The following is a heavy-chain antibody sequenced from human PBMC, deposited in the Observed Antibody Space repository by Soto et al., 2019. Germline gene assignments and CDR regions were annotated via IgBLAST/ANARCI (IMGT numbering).Heavy chain of an antibody. J-gene: IGHJ6*02. V-gene: IGHV5-51*01. CDR1: GYTFTNYW. Sequence: GASLKISCKGSGYTFTNYWIGWVRQMPGKGLEWRGIIYPGDSDTKYNTSFQGQVTISADKSITTTYLQWSSLKAADTAIYYWAASIFYYGMDVWGQGTTVTVSS. CDR3: AASIFYYGMDV. CDR2: IYPGDSDT.